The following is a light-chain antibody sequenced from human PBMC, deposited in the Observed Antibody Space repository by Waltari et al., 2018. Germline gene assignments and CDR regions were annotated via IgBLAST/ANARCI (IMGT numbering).Light chain of an antibody. CDR1: SPNIGARSD. Sequence: QSVLTQPPSVSGAPGQRVTISCTGSSPNIGARSDVQWYQQLPGTAPKLLIYDNINRPSGVPDRFSGSKSGTSASLAITGLQAEDEADYYCQSYDSSLSGSWVFGGGTKLTVL. CDR3: QSYDSSLSGSWV. V-gene: IGLV1-40*01. J-gene: IGLJ3*02. CDR2: DNI.